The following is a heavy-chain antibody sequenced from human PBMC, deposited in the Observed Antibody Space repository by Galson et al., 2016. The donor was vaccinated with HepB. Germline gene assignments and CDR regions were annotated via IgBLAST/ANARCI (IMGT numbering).Heavy chain of an antibody. J-gene: IGHJ6*02. CDR1: GDSVSGNSVA. CDR3: ASFRDYYYGMDV. CDR2: TFYRSKWYN. V-gene: IGHV6-1*01. Sequence: YAISGDSVSGNSVAWNWIRQSPSRGLEWLGRTFYRSKWYNEYAVSVKSRITITPDTSKNQFSLQLNSVTPEDTAVYYCASFRDYYYGMDVWGQGTTVSVSS.